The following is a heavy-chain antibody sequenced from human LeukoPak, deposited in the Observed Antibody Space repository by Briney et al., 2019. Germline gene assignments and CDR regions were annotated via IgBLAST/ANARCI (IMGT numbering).Heavy chain of an antibody. D-gene: IGHD5-12*01. V-gene: IGHV3-7*01. J-gene: IGHJ4*02. Sequence: PGGSLRLSCAASGFTFSNYWMTWVRQAPGKGLEWVANMKGDGSARYYVDSVKGRFTISRDNPKNTVYLQMNSLRAEDTAVYYCARGLGGSDRSFDYWGQGALVTVSS. CDR3: ARGLGGSDRSFDY. CDR1: GFTFSNYW. CDR2: MKGDGSAR.